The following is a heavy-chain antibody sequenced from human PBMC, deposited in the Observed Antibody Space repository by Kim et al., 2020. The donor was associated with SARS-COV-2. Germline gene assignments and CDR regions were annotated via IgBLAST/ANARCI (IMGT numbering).Heavy chain of an antibody. CDR1: GFTFDDYA. Sequence: GGSLRLSCAASGFTFDDYAMHWVRQAPGKGLEWVSGISWNSGSIGYADSVKGRFTISRDNAKNSLYLQMNSLRAEDTALYYCAKDTSGRGLLGAFDIWG. CDR2: ISWNSGSI. D-gene: IGHD3-10*01. J-gene: IGHJ3*02. V-gene: IGHV3-9*01. CDR3: AKDTSGRGLLGAFDI.